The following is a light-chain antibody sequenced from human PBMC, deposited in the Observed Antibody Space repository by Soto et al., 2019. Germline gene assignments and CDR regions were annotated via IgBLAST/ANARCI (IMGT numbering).Light chain of an antibody. CDR2: GAS. CDR1: QSVTKY. V-gene: IGKV3-15*01. J-gene: IGKJ1*01. CDR3: QQYHIWPPT. Sequence: EIVLTQSPATLSLSPVERATLSCRASQSVTKYLAWYQQKPGQAPRLLIYGASTRATGIPARFSGSGSGTEFTLTISSLQSEDFAVYHCQQYHIWPPTFGQGTKVDNK.